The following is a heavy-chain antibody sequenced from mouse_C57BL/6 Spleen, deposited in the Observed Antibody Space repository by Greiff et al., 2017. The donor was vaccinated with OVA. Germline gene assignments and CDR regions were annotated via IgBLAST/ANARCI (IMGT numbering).Heavy chain of an antibody. CDR2: LYPGDGDT. J-gene: IGHJ1*03. D-gene: IGHD1-1*01. CDR1: GYAFSSSW. Sequence: VQLQQSGPELVKPGASVKISCKASGYAFSSSWMNWVKQRPGKGLEWIGRLYPGDGDTNYNGKFKGKATLTADKSSSTAYMQLSSLTSEDSAVYFCAGWGTTVVATRYFDVWGTGTTVTVSS. V-gene: IGHV1-82*01. CDR3: AGWGTTVVATRYFDV.